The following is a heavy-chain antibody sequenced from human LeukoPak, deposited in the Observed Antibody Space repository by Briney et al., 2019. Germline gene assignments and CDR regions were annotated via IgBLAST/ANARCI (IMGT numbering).Heavy chain of an antibody. Sequence: SETLSLTCAVYSGSFRGYYWSWIRQPPGKGLEWIGEINHSGSTNYNPSLKSRVTISVDTSKNQFSLKLSSVTAADTAVYYCAREKRIGGYSYGWVYYFDYWGQGTLVTVSS. CDR1: SGSFRGYY. D-gene: IGHD5-18*01. V-gene: IGHV4-34*01. CDR3: AREKRIGGYSYGWVYYFDY. J-gene: IGHJ4*02. CDR2: INHSGST.